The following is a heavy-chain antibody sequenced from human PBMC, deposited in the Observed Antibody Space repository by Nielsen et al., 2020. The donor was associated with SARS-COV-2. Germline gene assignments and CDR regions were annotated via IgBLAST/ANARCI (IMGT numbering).Heavy chain of an antibody. D-gene: IGHD2-2*01. Sequence: SETLSLTCTVSRGSISSGDYYWSWIRQPPGKGLEWIWYTFNSGNTYYNPSLRSRVTMSLDTSKNQFSLILTSVTAADTVVYYCAREEYGFGLDVWGQGTTVRVSS. CDR1: RGSISSGDYY. V-gene: IGHV4-30-4*01. J-gene: IGHJ6*02. CDR2: TFNSGNT. CDR3: AREEYGFGLDV.